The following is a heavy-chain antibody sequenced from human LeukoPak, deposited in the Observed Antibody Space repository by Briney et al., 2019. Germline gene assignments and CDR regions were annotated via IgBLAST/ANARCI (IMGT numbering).Heavy chain of an antibody. CDR2: ISGSGGNT. CDR3: AKGGGLRAGASYRIDY. D-gene: IGHD3-16*02. J-gene: IGHJ4*02. V-gene: IGHV3-23*01. CDR1: GFTFTSYE. Sequence: PGGSLRLSCAASGFTFTSYEMSWVRQAPGKGLEWVSSISGSGGNTNYADSVQGRFTFSRDNSKNTLYLQMNSLRAEDTAVYYCAKGGGLRAGASYRIDYWGQGTLVTVSS.